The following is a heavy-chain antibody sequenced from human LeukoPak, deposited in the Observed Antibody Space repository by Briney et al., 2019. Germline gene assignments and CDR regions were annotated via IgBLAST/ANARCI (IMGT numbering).Heavy chain of an antibody. Sequence: PETLSLTCTVSGASITSFHWTWIRQPAGKGLEWIGLIYSSGSTIYNPSLQSRVAMSVDMTKNQLSLKLSSVTAADTAMYYCARKDGDYWGQGTLVTVSS. CDR1: GASITSFH. J-gene: IGHJ4*02. V-gene: IGHV4-4*07. D-gene: IGHD6-6*01. CDR3: ARKDGDY. CDR2: IYSSGST.